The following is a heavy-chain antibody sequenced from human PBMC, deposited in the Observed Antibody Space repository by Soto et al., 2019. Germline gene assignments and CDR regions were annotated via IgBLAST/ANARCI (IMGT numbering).Heavy chain of an antibody. CDR1: GYTFTNYY. CDR2: INPSGGST. V-gene: IGHV1-46*01. Sequence: ASVKVSCKASGYTFTNYYMSWVRQAPGQGFEWMGMINPSGGSTSYAQKFQGRVTVSRDTSTTTVYMELSSLRYDDTAVYFCARSQHSYGNYFDSWGQGALVTAPQ. J-gene: IGHJ4*02. CDR3: ARSQHSYGNYFDS. D-gene: IGHD5-18*01.